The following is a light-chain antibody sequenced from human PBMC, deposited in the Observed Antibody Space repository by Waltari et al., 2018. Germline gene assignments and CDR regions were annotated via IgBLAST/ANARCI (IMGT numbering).Light chain of an antibody. CDR1: LANIPYNP. Sequence: QSVLTQPPPASGSPGQRLTVSCSGHLANIPYNPVNWYQQLPEAAPKLLINNSFQRPSVVPDRFSGSTSGTSASLAISGLLSEDEATYYCAAWDDSLNGYVFGTGTNVSVL. CDR2: NSF. CDR3: AAWDDSLNGYV. V-gene: IGLV1-44*01. J-gene: IGLJ1*01.